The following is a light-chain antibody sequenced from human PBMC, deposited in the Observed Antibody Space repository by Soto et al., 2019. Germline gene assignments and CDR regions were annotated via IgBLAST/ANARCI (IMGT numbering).Light chain of an antibody. Sequence: DIQMTQSPSTLYASVGDRVTITCRASHSISTWLAWYQQKPGQAPKLLIYDASILESGVPSRFSGSGSATEFNLPISGLQPNDFATYHCQQYDSSPWTFGQGT. J-gene: IGKJ1*01. CDR2: DAS. CDR1: HSISTW. V-gene: IGKV1-5*01. CDR3: QQYDSSPWT.